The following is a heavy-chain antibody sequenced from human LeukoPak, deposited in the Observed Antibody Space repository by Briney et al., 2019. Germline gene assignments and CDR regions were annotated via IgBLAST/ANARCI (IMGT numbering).Heavy chain of an antibody. V-gene: IGHV1-8*01. J-gene: IGHJ6*02. D-gene: IGHD3/OR15-3a*01. Sequence: GASVKVSCKASGFTFTSYDINWVRQASGQGLEWMGWMNPNNGNTGYAQKFQGRVTITADESTSTAYMELSSLRSEDTAVYYCARTPGTVYYYYGMDVWGQGTTVTVSS. CDR1: GFTFTSYD. CDR2: MNPNNGNT. CDR3: ARTPGTVYYYYGMDV.